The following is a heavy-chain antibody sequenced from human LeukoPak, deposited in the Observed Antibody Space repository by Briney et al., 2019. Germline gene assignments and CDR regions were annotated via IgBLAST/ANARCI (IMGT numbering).Heavy chain of an antibody. CDR3: ASSVGLGQGFAFDI. V-gene: IGHV3-21*01. CDR1: RFTFSSYS. D-gene: IGHD1-26*01. Sequence: GGSLRLSCAASRFTFSSYSMNWVRQAPGKGLEWVSSISSSSSYIYYADSVKGRFTISRDNAKNSLYLQMNSLRAEDTAVYYCASSVGLGQGFAFDIWGQGTMVTVSS. CDR2: ISSSSSYI. J-gene: IGHJ3*02.